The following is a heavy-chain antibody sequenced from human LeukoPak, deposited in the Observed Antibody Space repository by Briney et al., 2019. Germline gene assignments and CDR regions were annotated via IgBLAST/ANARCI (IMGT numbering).Heavy chain of an antibody. D-gene: IGHD3-10*01. Sequence: GGSLRLSCAASGFTFSSYSMNWVRQAPGKGLEWVSSISSSSSYIYYADSVKGRFTISRDNAKNSLYLQLNSLRAEGTAVYYCAKTRGYYYGSGSYYPNYYYYYYMDVWGKGTTVTDSS. J-gene: IGHJ6*03. V-gene: IGHV3-21*01. CDR2: ISSSSSYI. CDR3: AKTRGYYYGSGSYYPNYYYYYYMDV. CDR1: GFTFSSYS.